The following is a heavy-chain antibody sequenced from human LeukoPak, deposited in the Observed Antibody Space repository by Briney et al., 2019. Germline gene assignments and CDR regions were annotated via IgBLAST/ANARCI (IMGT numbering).Heavy chain of an antibody. Sequence: GESLKISCKGSGYSFTSYWIGWVRQMPGKGLEWMGIIYPGDSDTRYSPSFQGQVTISADKSISTAYLQWSSLKASDTAMYYCARMTGFAYTSYYYYYMDVWGKATTVTVSS. V-gene: IGHV5-51*01. CDR2: IYPGDSDT. J-gene: IGHJ6*03. CDR1: GYSFTSYW. D-gene: IGHD3-16*01. CDR3: ARMTGFAYTSYYYYYMDV.